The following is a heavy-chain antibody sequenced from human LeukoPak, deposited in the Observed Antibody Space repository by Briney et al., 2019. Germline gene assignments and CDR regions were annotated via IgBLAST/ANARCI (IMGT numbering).Heavy chain of an antibody. D-gene: IGHD3-22*01. V-gene: IGHV4-59*01. CDR3: ARGADSSGYYSIFYFDY. J-gene: IGHJ4*02. CDR2: IYYSGST. Sequence: PSETLSLTCTVSGGSISSYYWNWVRQPPGKGLEWIGYIYYSGSTNYNPSLKSRVTISVDTSKNQFSLKLSSVTAADTAVYYCARGADSSGYYSIFYFDYWGQGTLVTVSS. CDR1: GGSISSYY.